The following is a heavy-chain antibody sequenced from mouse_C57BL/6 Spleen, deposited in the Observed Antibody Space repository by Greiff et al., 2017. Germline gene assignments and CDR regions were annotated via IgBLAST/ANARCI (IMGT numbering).Heavy chain of an antibody. Sequence: QVQLQQSGPELVKPGASVKISCKASGYAFSSSWMNWVKQRPGKGLEWIGRIYPGDGDTNYNGKFKGKATLTADKSSSTAYMQLSSLTSEDSAVYVCARRELGSYYFDYWGQGTTLTVSS. V-gene: IGHV1-82*01. D-gene: IGHD4-1*01. CDR2: IYPGDGDT. CDR3: ARRELGSYYFDY. CDR1: GYAFSSSW. J-gene: IGHJ2*01.